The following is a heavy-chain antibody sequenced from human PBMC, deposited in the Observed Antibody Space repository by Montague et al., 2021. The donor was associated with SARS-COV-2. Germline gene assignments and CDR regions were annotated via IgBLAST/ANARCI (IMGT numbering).Heavy chain of an antibody. J-gene: IGHJ5*02. Sequence: SLRLSCAASVFTFSSYAMHWVRQAPGKGLEWVAVISYDGSNKYYADSVKGRFTISRDNSKNTLYLQMNSLRAEDTAVYYCARDRWEWAPGLNWFDPWGQGTLVTVSS. V-gene: IGHV3-30*04. CDR1: VFTFSSYA. CDR2: ISYDGSNK. CDR3: ARDRWEWAPGLNWFDP. D-gene: IGHD1-26*01.